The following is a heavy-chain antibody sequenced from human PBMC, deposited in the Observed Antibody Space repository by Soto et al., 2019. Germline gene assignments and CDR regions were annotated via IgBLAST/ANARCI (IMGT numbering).Heavy chain of an antibody. CDR3: ARALNGDSPLYWYFDL. V-gene: IGHV4-4*07. D-gene: IGHD2-15*01. CDR2: IYATGTT. Sequence: SETLSLTCTVSGASISGFYWSWIRKSAGKGLEWIGRIYATGTTDYNPSLKSRVMMSVDTSKKQFSLKLRSVTAADTAVYYCARALNGDSPLYWYFDLWGRGTLVTVSS. CDR1: GASISGFY. J-gene: IGHJ2*01.